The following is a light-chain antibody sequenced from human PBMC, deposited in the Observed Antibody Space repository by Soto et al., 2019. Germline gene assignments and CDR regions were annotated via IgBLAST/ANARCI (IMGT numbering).Light chain of an antibody. CDR3: QHYGSSPHT. CDR1: QSVSSNY. J-gene: IGKJ2*01. CDR2: GAS. V-gene: IGKV3-20*01. Sequence: EIVLTQSPGTLSLSPGERATLSCRASQSVSSNYLAWYQQKPGQAPRLLIYGASSRATGIPDRFSGSGSGTDFTLTISSLEPEDFAVYYCQHYGSSPHTFGQGTKLVIK.